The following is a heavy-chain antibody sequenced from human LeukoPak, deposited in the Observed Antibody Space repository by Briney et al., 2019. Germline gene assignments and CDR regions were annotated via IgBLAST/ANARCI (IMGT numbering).Heavy chain of an antibody. CDR3: ARRLTIIDDYYDSSGYYLFDY. CDR2: IYYSGST. CDR1: AGSISSSSYY. J-gene: IGHJ4*02. D-gene: IGHD3-22*01. Sequence: SETLSLTCTVSAGSISSSSYYWGWIRQPPGKGLEWIGSIYYSGSTYYNPSLKSRVTISVDTPKNQFSLKLSSVTAADTAVYYCARRLTIIDDYYDSSGYYLFDYWGQGTLVTVSS. V-gene: IGHV4-39*01.